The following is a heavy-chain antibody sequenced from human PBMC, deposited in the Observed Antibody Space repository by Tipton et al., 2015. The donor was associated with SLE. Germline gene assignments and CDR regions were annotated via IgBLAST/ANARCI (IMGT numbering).Heavy chain of an antibody. D-gene: IGHD5-24*01. CDR2: IYYSGIS. Sequence: TLSLTCTVSGGSISSYYWSWIRQPPGKALEWIGYIYYSGISNYNPSLKSRVSVSIDTSKNQFSLKVKSVTTADTAVYYCARMRGGYNAHHWGQGILVTVSS. CDR1: GGSISSYY. V-gene: IGHV4-59*01. J-gene: IGHJ5*02. CDR3: ARMRGGYNAHH.